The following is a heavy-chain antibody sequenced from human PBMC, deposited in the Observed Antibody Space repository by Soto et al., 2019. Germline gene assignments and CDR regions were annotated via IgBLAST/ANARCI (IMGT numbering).Heavy chain of an antibody. CDR1: GFTFSSYA. D-gene: IGHD3-16*01. V-gene: IGHV3-23*01. J-gene: IGHJ1*01. CDR2: ISGSGGST. CDR3: AKAGDGPSLGYFQH. Sequence: VGSLRLSCAASGFTFSSYAMSWVRQAPGKGLEWVSAISGSGGSTYYADSVKGRFTISRDNSKNTLYLQMNSLRAEDTAVYYCAKAGDGPSLGYFQHWGQGTLVTVSS.